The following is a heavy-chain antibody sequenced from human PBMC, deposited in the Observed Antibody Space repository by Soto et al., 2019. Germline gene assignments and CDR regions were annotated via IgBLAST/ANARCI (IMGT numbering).Heavy chain of an antibody. CDR3: ARDRVTMVRGVIPYCYYGMDV. CDR2: IKQDGSEK. CDR1: GFTFSSYW. D-gene: IGHD3-10*01. J-gene: IGHJ6*02. Sequence: GGSLRLSCAASGFTFSSYWMSWVRQAPGKGLEWVANIKQDGSEKYYVDSVKGRFTISRDNAKNSLYLQMNSLRAEDTAVYYCARDRVTMVRGVIPYCYYGMDVWGQGTTVTVSS. V-gene: IGHV3-7*01.